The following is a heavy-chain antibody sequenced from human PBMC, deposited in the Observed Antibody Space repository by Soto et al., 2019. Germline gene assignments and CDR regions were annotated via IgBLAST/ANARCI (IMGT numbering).Heavy chain of an antibody. CDR2: ISSSSSYI. V-gene: IGHV3-21*01. D-gene: IGHD3-22*01. CDR3: APIVVVINGAAFDI. Sequence: LRLSCAASGFTFSKNAMSWVRQAPGKGLEWVSSISSSSSYIYYADSVKGRFTISRDNAKNSLYLQMNSLRAEDTAVYYCAPIVVVINGAAFDIWGQGTMVTV. J-gene: IGHJ3*02. CDR1: GFTFSKNA.